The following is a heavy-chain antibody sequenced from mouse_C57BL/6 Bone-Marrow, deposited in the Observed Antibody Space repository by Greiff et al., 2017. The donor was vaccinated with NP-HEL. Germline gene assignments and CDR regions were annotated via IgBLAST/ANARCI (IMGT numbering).Heavy chain of an antibody. CDR2: IHPNSGST. CDR3: AEITTVVEYYFDY. J-gene: IGHJ2*01. CDR1: GYTFTSYW. V-gene: IGHV1-64*01. D-gene: IGHD1-1*01. Sequence: VQLQQPGAELVKPGASVKLSCKASGYTFTSYWMHWVKQRPGQGLEWIGMIHPNSGSTNYNEKFKSKATLTVDKSSSTAYMQLSSLTSEDSAVYYCAEITTVVEYYFDYWGQGTTLTVSS.